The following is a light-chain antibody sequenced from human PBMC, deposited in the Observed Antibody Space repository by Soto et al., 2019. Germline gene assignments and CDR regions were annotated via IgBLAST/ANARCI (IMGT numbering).Light chain of an antibody. CDR3: HQYGTSPRT. CDR2: GAS. J-gene: IGKJ1*01. Sequence: IVLTQSPGTLSLSPGEGATLSCRASQSVSNNNLAWYQHKRGQAPRLLIYGASSRAAGIPDRFSGSASGTDFTLTISSLEPEDFAVYYCHQYGTSPRTFGQGTEVEIK. V-gene: IGKV3-20*01. CDR1: QSVSNNN.